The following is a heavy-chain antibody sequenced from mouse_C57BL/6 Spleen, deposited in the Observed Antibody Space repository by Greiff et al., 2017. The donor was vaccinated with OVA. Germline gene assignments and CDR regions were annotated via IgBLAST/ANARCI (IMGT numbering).Heavy chain of an antibody. CDR3: ARGRGGPPYYFDY. J-gene: IGHJ2*01. V-gene: IGHV1-55*01. Sequence: QVQLKQPGAELVKPGASVKMSCKASGYTFTSYWITWVKQRPGQGLEWIGDIYPGSGSTNYNEKFKSKATLTVDTSSSTAYMQLSSLTSEDSAVYYCARGRGGPPYYFDYWGQGTTLTVSS. CDR2: IYPGSGST. CDR1: GYTFTSYW. D-gene: IGHD3-3*01.